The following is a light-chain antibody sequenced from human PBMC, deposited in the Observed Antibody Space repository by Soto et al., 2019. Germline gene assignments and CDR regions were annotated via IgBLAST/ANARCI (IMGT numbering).Light chain of an antibody. J-gene: IGLJ1*01. V-gene: IGLV2-23*01. CDR2: EGS. CDR3: CSFAGSSTYV. Sequence: LTQPASVSGSPGQSITISCTGTSSDVGSYNLVSWYQHHPGKAPKLMIYEGSKRPSGVSNRFSGSKSGNTASLTISGLQAEDEADYYCCSFAGSSTYVFGTGTKVTVL. CDR1: SSDVGSYNL.